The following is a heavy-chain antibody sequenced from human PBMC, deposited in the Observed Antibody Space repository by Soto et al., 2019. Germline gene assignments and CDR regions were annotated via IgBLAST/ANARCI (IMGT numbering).Heavy chain of an antibody. CDR3: AKDRGGADYFDY. Sequence: LRLSCAASGFTFSRFAIHWVRQAPGKGLEWVAVISYDLTKKYYADSVKGRFTISRDNSKNTVSLQMNSLTAEDTAVYYCAKDRGGADYFDYWGQGALVTVSS. CDR2: ISYDLTKK. D-gene: IGHD2-21*01. J-gene: IGHJ4*02. CDR1: GFTFSRFA. V-gene: IGHV3-30*18.